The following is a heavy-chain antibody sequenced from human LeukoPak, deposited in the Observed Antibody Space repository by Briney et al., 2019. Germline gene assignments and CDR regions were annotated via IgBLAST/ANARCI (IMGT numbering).Heavy chain of an antibody. CDR3: ARWGRFQLRNDDGFDI. Sequence: SETLSLTCTVSGGSISSYYWTWIRQPPGKGLEWIGYISYSGSTNYNPSLKSRVTISVDTSRNQFSLKLSSVTAADTAVYYCARWGRFQLRNDDGFDIWGQGTMVAVSS. V-gene: IGHV4-59*01. D-gene: IGHD2-2*01. CDR2: ISYSGST. CDR1: GGSISSYY. J-gene: IGHJ3*02.